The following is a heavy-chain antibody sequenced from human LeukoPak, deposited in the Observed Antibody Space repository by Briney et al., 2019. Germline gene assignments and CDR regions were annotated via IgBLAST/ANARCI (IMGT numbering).Heavy chain of an antibody. CDR1: GFPFSSYW. Sequence: GGSLRLSCAASGFPFSSYWMSWVRQAPGKGLEWVASIKQDGGETFYVASVKGRFTISRDNAKNSLYLQMNSLRAEDTAVYYCARDQSYYYGSGSYQGYWGQGTLVTVSS. V-gene: IGHV3-7*03. J-gene: IGHJ4*02. D-gene: IGHD3-10*01. CDR3: ARDQSYYYGSGSYQGY. CDR2: IKQDGGET.